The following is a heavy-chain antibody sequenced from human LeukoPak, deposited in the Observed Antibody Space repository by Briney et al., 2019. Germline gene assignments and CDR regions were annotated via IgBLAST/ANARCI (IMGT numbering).Heavy chain of an antibody. Sequence: PGGSLRLSCAASGFTFSSYAMSWVRQAPGKGLEWVSAISGSGGSTYYADSVKGRFTISRDNSKNTLYLQMNSLRAEDTAVYYCAKDQKRGVNYGDYDAFDIWGQGTMVTVSS. V-gene: IGHV3-23*01. D-gene: IGHD4-17*01. CDR2: ISGSGGST. CDR1: GFTFSSYA. CDR3: AKDQKRGVNYGDYDAFDI. J-gene: IGHJ3*02.